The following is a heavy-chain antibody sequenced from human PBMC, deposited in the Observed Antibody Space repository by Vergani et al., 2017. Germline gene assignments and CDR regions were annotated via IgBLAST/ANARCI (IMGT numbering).Heavy chain of an antibody. CDR3: ARDPRRITMVRGVRNGMDV. D-gene: IGHD3-10*01. CDR1: GFTFSSYS. V-gene: IGHV3-21*01. CDR2: ISSSSSYI. J-gene: IGHJ6*02. Sequence: VQLVESGGGLVKPGGSLRLSCAASGFTFSSYSMNWVRQAPGKGLEWVSSISSSSSYIYYADSVKGRFTISRDNAKNSLYLQMNSLRAEDTAVYYCARDPRRITMVRGVRNGMDVWGQGTTVTVSS.